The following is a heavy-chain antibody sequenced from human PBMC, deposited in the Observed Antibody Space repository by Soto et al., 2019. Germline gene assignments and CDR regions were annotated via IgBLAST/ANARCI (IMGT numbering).Heavy chain of an antibody. CDR1: GFTFSSYA. Sequence: EVQLLESGGGLVQPGGSLRLSCAASGFTFSSYAMSWVRQAPGKGLEWVSAISGSGGSTYYADSVKGRFTISRDNSKNTLYLQMNSLRAEDTAVYYCAKEVGSRGPKNYYFDYWGQGTLVTVSS. CDR2: ISGSGGST. CDR3: AKEVGSRGPKNYYFDY. D-gene: IGHD3-16*01. J-gene: IGHJ4*02. V-gene: IGHV3-23*01.